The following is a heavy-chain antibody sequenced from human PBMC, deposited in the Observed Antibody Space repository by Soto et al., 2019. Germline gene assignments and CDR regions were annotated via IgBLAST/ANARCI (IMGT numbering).Heavy chain of an antibody. CDR2: ISAYNGNT. V-gene: IGHV1-18*04. J-gene: IGHJ6*02. Sequence: ASVKVSCKASGYTFTSYGISWVRQAPGQGLEWMGWISAYNGNTNYAQKLQGRVTMTTDTSTSTAYMELRSLRSDDTAVYYCARDRVPVRSRYYYYGMDVWGQGTTVTVSS. CDR1: GYTFTSYG. CDR3: ARDRVPVRSRYYYYGMDV. D-gene: IGHD3-10*01.